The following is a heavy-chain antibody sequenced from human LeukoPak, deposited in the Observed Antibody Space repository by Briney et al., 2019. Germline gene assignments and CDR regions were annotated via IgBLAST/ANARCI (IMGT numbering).Heavy chain of an antibody. Sequence: ASVKVSCKASGFTFTSSAVQWVRQARGQRREWIGWIVVGSGDTNSAQKFQERVTITRDMSTRTAYMKLSSLRSEDTAVYYCGADSMPRGVFSYAFDIWGQGTMVTVSS. V-gene: IGHV1-58*01. D-gene: IGHD3-10*01. J-gene: IGHJ3*02. CDR2: IVVGSGDT. CDR1: GFTFTSSA. CDR3: GADSMPRGVFSYAFDI.